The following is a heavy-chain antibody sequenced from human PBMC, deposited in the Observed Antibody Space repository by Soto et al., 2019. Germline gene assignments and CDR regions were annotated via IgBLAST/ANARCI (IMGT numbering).Heavy chain of an antibody. CDR2: IKQDGKKT. D-gene: IGHD4-17*01. Sequence: EVQLVESGGGLVQPGGSLRLSCTASGFTFSDYWMSWVRQAPGKGLEWVADIKQDGKKTYYVASVKGRFTISRDNAENSLHLQMNSLTAEDTAVYYCSRDLNYGHDYWGQGTLVTVSS. V-gene: IGHV3-7*01. CDR3: SRDLNYGHDY. CDR1: GFTFSDYW. J-gene: IGHJ4*02.